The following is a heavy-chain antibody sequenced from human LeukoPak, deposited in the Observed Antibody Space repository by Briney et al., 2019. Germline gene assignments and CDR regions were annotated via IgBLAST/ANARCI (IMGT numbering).Heavy chain of an antibody. Sequence: SETLSLTCAVYGGSFSGYYWSWIRQPPGKGLEWIGEINHSGSTNYNPSLKSRVTTSVDTSKNEFSLKLSSVTAADTAVYYCARASAWSSTSHSTYGMDVWGQGTTVTVSS. CDR2: INHSGST. CDR1: GGSFSGYY. V-gene: IGHV4-34*01. D-gene: IGHD2-2*01. J-gene: IGHJ6*02. CDR3: ARASAWSSTSHSTYGMDV.